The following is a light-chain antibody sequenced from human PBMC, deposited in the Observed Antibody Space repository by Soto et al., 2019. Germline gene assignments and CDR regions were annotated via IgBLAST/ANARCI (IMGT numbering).Light chain of an antibody. CDR1: SSDVGNYKY. CDR3: FSYTSSGTYV. Sequence: QYVLTQPASVCGSPGEAITISCTGTSSDVGNYKYVSWYQQHPGKAPKLMIYEVSNRPSGVSNRFSGSKSGNTASLTISGLQAEDETDYYCFSYTSSGTYVFGTGTKVTVL. J-gene: IGLJ1*01. CDR2: EVS. V-gene: IGLV2-14*01.